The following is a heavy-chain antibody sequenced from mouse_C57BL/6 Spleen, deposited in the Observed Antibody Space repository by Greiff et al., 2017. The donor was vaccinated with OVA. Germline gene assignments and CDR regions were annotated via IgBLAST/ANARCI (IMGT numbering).Heavy chain of an antibody. V-gene: IGHV1-26*01. CDR2: INPNNGGT. CDR1: GYTFTDYY. Sequence: VQLLQSGPELVKPGASVKISCKASGYTFTDYYMNWVQQSHGKSLEWIGAINPNNGGTSYNQKFKGKSTLTVDKSSSTAYMELRSLTSEDAAVYYCARGGVRGPYAMDYWGQGTSVTVSA. J-gene: IGHJ4*01. CDR3: ARGGVRGPYAMDY.